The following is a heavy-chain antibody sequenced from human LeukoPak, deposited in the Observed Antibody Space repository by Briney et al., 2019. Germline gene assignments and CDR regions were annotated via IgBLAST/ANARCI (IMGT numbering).Heavy chain of an antibody. CDR2: ISSSGSTI. J-gene: IGHJ4*02. D-gene: IGHD2-21*01. V-gene: IGHV3-11*01. CDR3: ARDLRGWSEFLFDD. CDR1: GFTFSDYY. Sequence: GGSLRLSCAASGFTFSDYYMSWIRQAPGKGLEWVSYISSSGSTIYYADSVKGRFTISRDNAKNSLYLQMNSLRVEDTAVYYCARDLRGWSEFLFDDWGQGTLVTVSS.